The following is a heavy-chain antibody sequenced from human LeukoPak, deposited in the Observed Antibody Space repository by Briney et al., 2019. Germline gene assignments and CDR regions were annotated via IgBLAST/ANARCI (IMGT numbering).Heavy chain of an antibody. V-gene: IGHV4-59*08. J-gene: IGHJ3*02. Sequence: PSETLSLTRGVSGDSLSSYYWSWIRPPPGRGREYIGYRYYSGSTDYNPSLKSRVTLSVDTSNQFPLMLTSVTAADTAVHYCARQSIAARRAFDIWGQGTMVTVSS. CDR2: RYYSGST. CDR3: ARQSIAARRAFDI. D-gene: IGHD6-6*01. CDR1: GDSLSSYY.